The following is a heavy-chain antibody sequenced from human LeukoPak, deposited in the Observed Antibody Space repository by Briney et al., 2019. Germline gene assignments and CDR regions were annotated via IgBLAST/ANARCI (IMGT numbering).Heavy chain of an antibody. CDR3: AGGALDFDY. Sequence: PGGSLRLSCAASGFTFSGYSMNWVRQAPGKGLEWVSYISSSSSTIYYADSVKGRFTISRDNAKNSLYLHMNSLKDEDTAVYYCAGGALDFDYWGQGTLVTVSS. CDR1: GFTFSGYS. CDR2: ISSSSSTI. V-gene: IGHV3-48*02. J-gene: IGHJ4*02.